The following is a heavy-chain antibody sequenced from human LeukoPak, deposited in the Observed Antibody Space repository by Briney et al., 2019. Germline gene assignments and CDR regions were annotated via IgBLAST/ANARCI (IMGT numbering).Heavy chain of an antibody. D-gene: IGHD3-22*01. V-gene: IGHV3-23*01. CDR2: ISGSGDNT. J-gene: IGHJ4*02. Sequence: GGSLRLSCAASGFTFSNYAMSWVRQAPGKGLEWVSAISGSGDNTYYADSVKGRFTVSRDNSKNTLYVQMKSLRAEDTAVYYCARVPYYYDNSGYYYDFDYWGQGTLVTVSS. CDR1: GFTFSNYA. CDR3: ARVPYYYDNSGYYYDFDY.